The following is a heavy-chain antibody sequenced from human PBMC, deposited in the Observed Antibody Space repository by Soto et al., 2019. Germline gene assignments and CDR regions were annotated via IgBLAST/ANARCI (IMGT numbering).Heavy chain of an antibody. CDR3: AREGPNSHFDY. D-gene: IGHD2-8*01. V-gene: IGHV4-59*01. CDR1: GGSMSSYY. J-gene: IGHJ4*02. Sequence: SETLSLTCIVSGGSMSSYYWGWFRQPPGKGLEWIGYIYYTGTTTYHPSLKSRVTISIDTSRNQFSLKLNSVTAADTAVYYCAREGPNSHFDYWGQGTLVTVS. CDR2: IYYTGTT.